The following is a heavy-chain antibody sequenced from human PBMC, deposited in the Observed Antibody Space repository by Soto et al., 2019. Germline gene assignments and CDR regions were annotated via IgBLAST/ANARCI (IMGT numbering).Heavy chain of an antibody. V-gene: IGHV1-18*01. Sequence: ASVKVSCKASGYTFTSYGISWVRQAPGQGLEWMGWISAYNGNTNYAQKLQGRVTMTTDTSTSTAYMELRSLRSDDTAVYYCARTDSSGWFEYYYYGMDVWGQGTTVTVS. CDR2: ISAYNGNT. CDR1: GYTFTSYG. CDR3: ARTDSSGWFEYYYYGMDV. D-gene: IGHD6-19*01. J-gene: IGHJ6*02.